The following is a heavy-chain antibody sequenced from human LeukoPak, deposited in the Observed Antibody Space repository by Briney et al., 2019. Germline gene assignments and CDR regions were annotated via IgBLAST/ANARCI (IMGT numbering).Heavy chain of an antibody. CDR2: IIPIFGTA. Sequence: AVRVSSKASGGTFSSYAISWVRQAPGQGREWMGGIIPIFGTANYAQKLQGSVTITADKSTSTAYMELSSLRSEDTAVSYCATAHTHRGFGDYWGQGTLVTVSS. V-gene: IGHV1-69*06. CDR3: ATAHTHRGFGDY. J-gene: IGHJ4*02. CDR1: GGTFSSYA. D-gene: IGHD3-10*01.